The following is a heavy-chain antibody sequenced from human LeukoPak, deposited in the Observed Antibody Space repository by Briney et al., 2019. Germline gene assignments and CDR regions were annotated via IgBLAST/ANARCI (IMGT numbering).Heavy chain of an antibody. Sequence: GASVKVSCKTSGYTFAAYFIHWVRQAPGQGLEWMGRINANSGGTEYEQKFQGRVTMTRDTSISTAYVEVNWLISDDTAIYYCARDVSSTSNWEFDYWGQGTLVTVS. CDR1: GYTFAAYF. CDR2: INANSGGT. J-gene: IGHJ4*02. CDR3: ARDVSSTSNWEFDY. D-gene: IGHD1-26*01. V-gene: IGHV1-2*06.